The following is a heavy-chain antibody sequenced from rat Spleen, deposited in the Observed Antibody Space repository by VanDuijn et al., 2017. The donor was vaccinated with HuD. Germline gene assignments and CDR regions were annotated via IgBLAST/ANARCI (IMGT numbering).Heavy chain of an antibody. D-gene: IGHD1-2*01. Sequence: QVQLKESGPGLVQPSQTLSLTCTVSGFSLISNTVHWVRQPPGKGLEWMGGIWGDGSTDYNSALKSRLSISRDTSKNQVFLKMNSLQSEDTATYYCARAYYSTFIHFDYWGQGVMVTVSS. CDR3: ARAYYSTFIHFDY. CDR2: IWGDGST. J-gene: IGHJ2*01. V-gene: IGHV2-1*01. CDR1: GFSLISNT.